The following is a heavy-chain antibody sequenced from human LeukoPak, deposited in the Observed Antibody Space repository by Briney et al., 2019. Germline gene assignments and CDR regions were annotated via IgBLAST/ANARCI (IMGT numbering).Heavy chain of an antibody. J-gene: IGHJ6*02. D-gene: IGHD3-10*01. CDR3: ARARVYGQPHNYYYDSDMDV. CDR2: IISMFDTT. V-gene: IGHV1-69*01. Sequence: VAPVKVSCKVSGGTFSSCAINWVRQAPGQGLEWMGGIISMFDTTNYAQKFQGRLTITADESTSTAYMELSSLTSEDTAVYYCARARVYGQPHNYYYDSDMDVWGQGTTVTVSS. CDR1: GGTFSSCA.